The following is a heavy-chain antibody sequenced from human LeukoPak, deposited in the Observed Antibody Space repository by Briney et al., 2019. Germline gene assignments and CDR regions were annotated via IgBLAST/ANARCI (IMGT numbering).Heavy chain of an antibody. V-gene: IGHV4-30-2*01. J-gene: IGHJ4*02. D-gene: IGHD6-19*01. CDR2: IYHSGST. CDR3: ARTHGQWLAY. Sequence: PSETLSLTCTVSGVSISSGGYYWSWIRQPPGKGLEWIGYIYHSGSTYYNPSLKSRVTISVDRSKNQFSLKLSSVTAADTAVYYCARTHGQWLAYWGQGTLVTVSS. CDR1: GVSISSGGYY.